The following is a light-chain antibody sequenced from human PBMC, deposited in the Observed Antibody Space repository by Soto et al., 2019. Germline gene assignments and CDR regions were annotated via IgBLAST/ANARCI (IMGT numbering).Light chain of an antibody. Sequence: QSVLTQPPSASGTPGQRVTISCSGSSSNIGSNPVHWYQQVPGTAPKLLIHNNNHRPSGVPARFSGSKSGTSASLAISGLQSEDEADYYCAAWDDSLTGVLFGGGTKLTVL. J-gene: IGLJ2*01. CDR3: AAWDDSLTGVL. V-gene: IGLV1-44*01. CDR1: SSNIGSNP. CDR2: NNN.